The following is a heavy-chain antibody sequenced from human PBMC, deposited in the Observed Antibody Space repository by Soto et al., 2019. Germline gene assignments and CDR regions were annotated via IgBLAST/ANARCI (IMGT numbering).Heavy chain of an antibody. D-gene: IGHD3-10*01. CDR1: GFIFNTYA. CDR3: AKDRMSYNSVWDPFDV. Sequence: EVQLLESGGGLVQPGGSLRLSCAASGFIFNTYAMSWVRQAPGKELEWVSSIGGGDDDRYYAGSVTGRFTITRDNSKSTVSLQMNSLRVEDTAVYYCAKDRMSYNSVWDPFDVWGQGTLVTVSS. V-gene: IGHV3-23*01. J-gene: IGHJ3*01. CDR2: IGGGDDDR.